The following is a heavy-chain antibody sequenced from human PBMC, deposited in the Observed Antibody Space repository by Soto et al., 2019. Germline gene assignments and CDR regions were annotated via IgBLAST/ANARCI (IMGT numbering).Heavy chain of an antibody. Sequence: VASVKVSCKVSGYTLTELSMHWVRQAPGKGLEWMGGFDPEDGETIYAQKFQGRVTMTEDTSTDTAYMELSSLRSEDTAVYYCAAAASNIVPNWFDPWGQGTLVTVSS. CDR3: AAAASNIVPNWFDP. CDR2: FDPEDGET. CDR1: GYTLTELS. J-gene: IGHJ5*02. D-gene: IGHD2-8*01. V-gene: IGHV1-24*01.